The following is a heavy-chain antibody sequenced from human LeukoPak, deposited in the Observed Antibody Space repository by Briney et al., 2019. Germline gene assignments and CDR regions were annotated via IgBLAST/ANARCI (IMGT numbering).Heavy chain of an antibody. V-gene: IGHV3-21*01. CDR3: AREDYYGSGGYWD. J-gene: IGHJ4*02. D-gene: IGHD3-10*01. CDR1: GFTFSTYG. Sequence: GGSLRLSCAASGFTFSTYGMNWVRQAPGKGLEWVSSISSSSSYIYYADSVKGRFTISRDNAKNSLYLQMNSLRAEDTAVYYCAREDYYGSGGYWDWGQGTLVTVSS. CDR2: ISSSSSYI.